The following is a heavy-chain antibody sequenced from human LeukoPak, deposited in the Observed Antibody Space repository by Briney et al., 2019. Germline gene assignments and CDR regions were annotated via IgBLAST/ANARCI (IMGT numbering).Heavy chain of an antibody. CDR2: ISSTGPNT. CDR3: AAGRDGYTGFDY. V-gene: IGHV3-30-3*01. D-gene: IGHD5-24*01. CDR1: GFAFSSYS. Sequence: PGGSLRLSCAASGFAFSSYSMHWVRQAPGKGLEWVAVISSTGPNTYYAVSVKGRFTISRDNAKNSLYLQMNSLRAEDMALYYCAAGRDGYTGFDYWGQGTLVTVSS. J-gene: IGHJ4*02.